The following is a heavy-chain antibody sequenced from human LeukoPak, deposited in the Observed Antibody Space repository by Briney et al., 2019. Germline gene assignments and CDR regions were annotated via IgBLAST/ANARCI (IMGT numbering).Heavy chain of an antibody. CDR1: GFTFSSYA. V-gene: IGHV3-23*01. Sequence: GGSLRLSCAASGFTFSSYAMSWVRQAPGKGLEWVSAISGSGGSTYYADSVKGRFTISRDNSKNTLYLQMNSLRAEDTAVYYCAKERPGYNSGRRGFFDYWGQGTLVTVSS. CDR2: ISGSGGST. J-gene: IGHJ4*02. D-gene: IGHD6-19*01. CDR3: AKERPGYNSGRRGFFDY.